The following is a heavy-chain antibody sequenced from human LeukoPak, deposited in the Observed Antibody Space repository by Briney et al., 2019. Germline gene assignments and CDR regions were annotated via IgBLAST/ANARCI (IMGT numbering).Heavy chain of an antibody. Sequence: GGSLRLSCAASGFTFSSYAMGWVRQAPGKGLEWVSAIRGSGGSTYYADSVKGRFTISRDNSKNTLYLQMNSLRAEDTAVYYCAKDAEVQYYFDYWGQGTLVTVSS. D-gene: IGHD4-11*01. CDR1: GFTFSSYA. CDR2: IRGSGGST. CDR3: AKDAEVQYYFDY. V-gene: IGHV3-23*01. J-gene: IGHJ4*02.